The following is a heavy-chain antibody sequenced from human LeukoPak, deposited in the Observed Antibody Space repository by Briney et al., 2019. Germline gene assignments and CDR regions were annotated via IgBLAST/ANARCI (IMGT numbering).Heavy chain of an antibody. D-gene: IGHD3-22*01. CDR2: IFYTGDT. CDR3: ARVTDDSSGYYYLYFDY. V-gene: IGHV4-59*01. CDR1: AASITTYY. J-gene: IGHJ4*02. Sequence: SETLSLTCPVSAASITTYYWSWIRQPPGKGLEWVGYIFYTGDTSYSPSLKSRVTISLDTSKNQFSLKLSSVTAADTAVYYCARVTDDSSGYYYLYFDYWGQGTLVTVSS.